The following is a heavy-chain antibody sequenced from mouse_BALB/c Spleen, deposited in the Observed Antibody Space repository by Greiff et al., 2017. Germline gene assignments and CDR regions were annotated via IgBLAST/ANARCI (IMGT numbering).Heavy chain of an antibody. Sequence: EVKVEESGGGLVKPGGSLKLSCAASGFTFSSYAMSWVRQSPEKRLEWVAEISSGGSYTYYPDTVTGRFTISRDNAKNTLYLEMSSLRSEDTAMYYCAREDDGYSFAYWGQGTLVTVSA. CDR2: ISSGGSYT. D-gene: IGHD2-3*01. J-gene: IGHJ3*01. CDR1: GFTFSSYA. CDR3: AREDDGYSFAY. V-gene: IGHV5-9-4*01.